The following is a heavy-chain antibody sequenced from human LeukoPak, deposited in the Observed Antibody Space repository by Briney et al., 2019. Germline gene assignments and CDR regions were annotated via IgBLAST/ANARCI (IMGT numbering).Heavy chain of an antibody. Sequence: SQTLSLTCAISGDSVSSDSAAWNWIRQSPPRGLEWLGRTYYRSKWYNDYAVSVKSRITINPDTSKNQFSLQLNSVTPEDTAVYYCARDTYSITGTPWFDPWGQGTLVTVSS. CDR1: GDSVSSDSAA. CDR3: ARDTYSITGTPWFDP. D-gene: IGHD1-20*01. V-gene: IGHV6-1*01. CDR2: TYYRSKWYN. J-gene: IGHJ5*02.